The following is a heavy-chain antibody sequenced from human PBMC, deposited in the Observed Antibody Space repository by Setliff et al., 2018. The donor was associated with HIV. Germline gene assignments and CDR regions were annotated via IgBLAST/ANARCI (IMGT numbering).Heavy chain of an antibody. CDR3: ARGVVVVPAAREHYYYMYV. V-gene: IGHV4-34*01. Sequence: SETLSLTCAVYGGSFSGYYWTWIRQPPGKGLEWIGEINHSGTTNHNPSLKSRVAMSVDMSKYQFSLKLTSVTAADTAVYYCARGVVVVPAAREHYYYMYVWGKGTTVTVSS. CDR1: GGSFSGYY. J-gene: IGHJ6*03. D-gene: IGHD2-2*01. CDR2: INHSGTT.